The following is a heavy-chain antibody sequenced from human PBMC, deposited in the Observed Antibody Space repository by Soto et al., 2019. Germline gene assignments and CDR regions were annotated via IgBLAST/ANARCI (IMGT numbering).Heavy chain of an antibody. J-gene: IGHJ4*02. V-gene: IGHV4-30-2*01. D-gene: IGHD1-1*01. CDR2: IYHSGST. CDR1: GGSISSGGYS. Sequence: QLQLQESGSGLVKPSQTLSLTCAVSGGSISSGGYSWSWIRQPPGKGLEWIGYIYHSGSTYYNPSLMSRVTISVDRSKYQFSLKLSSVTAAGPAVCYCAAGGGLPRYDWGQGTLVTVSS. CDR3: AAGGGLPRYD.